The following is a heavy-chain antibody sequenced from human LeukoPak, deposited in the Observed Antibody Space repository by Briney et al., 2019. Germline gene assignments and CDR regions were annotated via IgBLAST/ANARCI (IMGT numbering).Heavy chain of an antibody. J-gene: IGHJ4*02. Sequence: GGSLRLPCAASRFTFSSSAMSWVRQAPGKGLEWVSALSGSGGRTFYADSVKGRFTISRDNSKNTLYLQMNNLRPDDTAIYFCGKGRTGPTPVDYWGQGTLVTVSS. CDR3: GKGRTGPTPVDY. D-gene: IGHD1-1*01. CDR1: RFTFSSSA. V-gene: IGHV3-23*01. CDR2: LSGSGGRT.